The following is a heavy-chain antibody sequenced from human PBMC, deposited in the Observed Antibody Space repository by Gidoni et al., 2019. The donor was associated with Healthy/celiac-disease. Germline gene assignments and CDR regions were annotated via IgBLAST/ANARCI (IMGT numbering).Heavy chain of an antibody. J-gene: IGHJ4*02. Sequence: QVQLVESGGGVVQPGRSLRLSCSASAFTFSSSAMHWVRQAPGKGLEWVAVISYDGSNKYYADSVKGRFTISRDNSKNTLYLQMNSLRAEDTAVYYCARGGTVLLWFGELPDDYWGQGTLVTVSS. CDR3: ARGGTVLLWFGELPDDY. CDR1: AFTFSSSA. D-gene: IGHD3-10*01. CDR2: ISYDGSNK. V-gene: IGHV3-30*04.